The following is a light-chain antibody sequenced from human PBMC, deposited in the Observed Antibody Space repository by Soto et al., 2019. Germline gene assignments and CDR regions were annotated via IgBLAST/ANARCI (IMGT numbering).Light chain of an antibody. CDR2: EVS. Sequence: QSAPTQPASVSGSPGQSITISCTGTSNDIGDYKYVSWYQQHPGKVPKLIIYEVSNRPSGVSNRFSGSKSGNTASLTISGLQAEDEAEYFCGSYTTTSIGVFGGGTKLTVL. CDR1: SNDIGDYKY. J-gene: IGLJ3*02. V-gene: IGLV2-14*01. CDR3: GSYTTTSIGV.